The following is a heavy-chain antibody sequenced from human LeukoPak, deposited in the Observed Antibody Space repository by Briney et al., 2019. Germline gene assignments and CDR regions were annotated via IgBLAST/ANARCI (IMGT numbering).Heavy chain of an antibody. J-gene: IGHJ4*02. V-gene: IGHV4-39*02. CDR1: GGSLSSSSYY. Sequence: SETLSLTCTVSGGSLSSSSYYWGWIRQPPGKGLEWIGSIYYSGSTYYNPSLKSRVTISVDTSKDQFSLKLSSVTAADTAVYYCARDLQQRGFDYWGQGTLVTVSS. CDR3: ARDLQQRGFDY. CDR2: IYYSGST. D-gene: IGHD6-13*01.